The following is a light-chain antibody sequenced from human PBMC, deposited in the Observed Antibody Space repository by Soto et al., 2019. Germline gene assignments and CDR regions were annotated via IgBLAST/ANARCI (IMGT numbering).Light chain of an antibody. Sequence: DIHLTQSPSFLSASVGNRFTITCRASQGIRSNLDWYQQKPGKAPKLLIYAASTLQSGVPSRLSGSGSGTEFTLTISSLQPEDFATYYCQQFNSYTITFGHGTRLEIK. V-gene: IGKV1-9*01. CDR3: QQFNSYTIT. CDR1: QGIRSN. J-gene: IGKJ5*01. CDR2: AAS.